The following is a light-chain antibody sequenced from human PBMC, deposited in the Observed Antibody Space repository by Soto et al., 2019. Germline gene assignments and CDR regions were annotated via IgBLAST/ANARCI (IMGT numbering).Light chain of an antibody. J-gene: IGLJ2*01. Sequence: QSALTQPASVSGSPGQSITISCTGTSSDVGGYNYVSWYQQHPGKVPKLMIYDVSNRPSGVSNRFSGSKSGNTASLTISGRPAADEADYYCSSYTSSSTLVVFGGGTKLTVL. CDR1: SSDVGGYNY. CDR3: SSYTSSSTLVV. CDR2: DVS. V-gene: IGLV2-14*01.